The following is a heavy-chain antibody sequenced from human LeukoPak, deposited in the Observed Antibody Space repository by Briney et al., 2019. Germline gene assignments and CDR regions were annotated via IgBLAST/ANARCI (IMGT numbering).Heavy chain of an antibody. CDR3: TKDLGSGSHPDFYYGMDV. CDR2: ISWDGRDV. Sequence: GGSLRLSCEASGFTFEDFAMHWVRHVPGKGPEWVSGISWDGRDVEYADSVKGRLTISRDNAKSSLFLQMDSLRPEDTALYFCTKDLGSGSHPDFYYGMDVWGQGTAVTVSS. V-gene: IGHV3-9*01. D-gene: IGHD3-10*01. CDR1: GFTFEDFA. J-gene: IGHJ6*02.